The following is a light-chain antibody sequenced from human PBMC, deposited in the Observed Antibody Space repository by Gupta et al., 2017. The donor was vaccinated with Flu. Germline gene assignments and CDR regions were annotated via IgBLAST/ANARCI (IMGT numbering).Light chain of an antibody. V-gene: IGKV2-24*01. Sequence: LSWLQQRPGQPPRLLIYKISHRFSGVPDRFSGSGAGTDFTLKISRVEAEDVGVYYCMQATQFLTFGGGTKVEIK. J-gene: IGKJ4*01. CDR3: MQATQFLT. CDR2: KIS.